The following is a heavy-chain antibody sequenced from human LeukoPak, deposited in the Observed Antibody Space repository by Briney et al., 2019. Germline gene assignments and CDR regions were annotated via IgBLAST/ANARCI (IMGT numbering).Heavy chain of an antibody. CDR1: GDSISSDTYY. CDR3: ARDSGTTGEVKFDP. J-gene: IGHJ5*02. CDR2: IYTTGGI. Sequence: SETLSLTCTVSGDSISSDTYYWNWIRQPAGQGLQWIGRIYTTGGITYNPSLKSRVTMSVDRSKKNFSLRLSSVTAADTAVYYCARDSGTTGEVKFDPWGPGSLVTVSS. V-gene: IGHV4-61*02. D-gene: IGHD3-10*01.